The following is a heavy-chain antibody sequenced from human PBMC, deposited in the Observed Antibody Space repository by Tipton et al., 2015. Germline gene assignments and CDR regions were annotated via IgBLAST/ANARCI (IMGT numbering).Heavy chain of an antibody. Sequence: QLVQSGAEVKKPGSSVKVSCKASGGTFSSYAISWVRQAPGQGLEWMGGIIPIFGTTNYAQKFQGRVTITADESTSTAYMELSSLRSEDTAVYYCARRVLMGVFGMPDFRGWFDPWGQGTLVTVSS. D-gene: IGHD3-3*01. V-gene: IGHV1-69*01. CDR1: GGTFSSYA. CDR3: ARRVLMGVFGMPDFRGWFDP. J-gene: IGHJ5*02. CDR2: IIPIFGTT.